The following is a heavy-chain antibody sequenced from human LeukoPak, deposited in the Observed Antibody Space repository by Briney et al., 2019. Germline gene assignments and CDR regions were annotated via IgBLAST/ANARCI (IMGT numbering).Heavy chain of an antibody. CDR1: GGSISSSSYY. V-gene: IGHV4-39*07. CDR2: IYYSGST. D-gene: IGHD6-6*01. Sequence: SETLSLTCTVSGGSISSSSYYWGWIRQPPGKGLEWIGSIYYSGSTYYNPSLKSRVTISVDTSNTQFSLKLSSVTAADTAVYYCARDQKQLVGGWFDPWGQGTLVTVSS. J-gene: IGHJ5*02. CDR3: ARDQKQLVGGWFDP.